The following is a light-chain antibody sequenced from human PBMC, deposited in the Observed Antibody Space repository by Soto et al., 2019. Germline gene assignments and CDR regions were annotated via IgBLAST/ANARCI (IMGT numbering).Light chain of an antibody. V-gene: IGKV3-15*01. CDR1: QSVSSN. Sequence: EIVMTQSPATLSVSAGERATITCRASQSVSSNLAWYQQKPGHAPRLLIYGASTWATGIPARFSGSGSGTEFTLTISSLQSEDFAIYYCQQYNNYPYTFGQGTKLEIK. J-gene: IGKJ2*01. CDR3: QQYNNYPYT. CDR2: GAS.